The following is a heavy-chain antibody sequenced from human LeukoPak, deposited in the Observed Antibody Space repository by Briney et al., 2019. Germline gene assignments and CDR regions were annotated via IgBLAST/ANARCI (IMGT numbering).Heavy chain of an antibody. D-gene: IGHD2-2*01. V-gene: IGHV2-70*11. CDR1: GFPLSTSGVC. CDR2: IDWDDDK. CDR3: ARTTSSTSFNFDY. J-gene: IGHJ4*02. Sequence: SGPALVKPTQTLTLTCTFSGFPLSTSGVCASWIRQPPGKALEWLARIDWDDDKYYSTSLKTRLTISNDTSKNQVVLTMTNMDPEDTATYYCARTTSSTSFNFDYWGQGTLVTVSS.